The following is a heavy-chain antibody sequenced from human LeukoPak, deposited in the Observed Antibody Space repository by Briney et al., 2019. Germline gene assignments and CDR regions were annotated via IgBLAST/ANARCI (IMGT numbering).Heavy chain of an antibody. CDR1: GFTFNRHA. J-gene: IGHJ4*02. Sequence: GRSLRFSCEASGFTFNRHAMHWVRQTPGKGLEWVSTISASGPYYADAVRGRFTISRDNSRNTLSLQMDSLRAEDTAVYYCAKGDSTSCCRGEVYWGQGTLVTVSS. CDR2: ISASGP. D-gene: IGHD2-2*01. CDR3: AKGDSTSCCRGEVY. V-gene: IGHV3-23*01.